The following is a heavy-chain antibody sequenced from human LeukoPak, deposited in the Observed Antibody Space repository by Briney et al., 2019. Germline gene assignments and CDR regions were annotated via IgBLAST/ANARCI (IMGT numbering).Heavy chain of an antibody. Sequence: GGSLRLSCAASGFTFGSYWMHWVRQAPGKGLVWVSHINSDGTITTYADSVKGRFTISRDNAKNTLYLQTNSLRAEDTAVYYCARVGRAAAGCDYWGQGTLVTVSS. D-gene: IGHD6-13*01. CDR3: ARVGRAAAGCDY. CDR2: INSDGTIT. V-gene: IGHV3-74*01. CDR1: GFTFGSYW. J-gene: IGHJ4*02.